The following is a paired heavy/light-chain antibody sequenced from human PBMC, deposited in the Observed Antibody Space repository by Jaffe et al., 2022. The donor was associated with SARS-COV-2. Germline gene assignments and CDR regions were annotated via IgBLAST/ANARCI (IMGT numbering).Heavy chain of an antibody. CDR2: INPNSGGT. CDR1: GYTFTGYY. Sequence: QVQLVQSGAEVKKPGASVKVSCKASGYTFTGYYMHWVRQAPGQGLEWMGWINPNSGGTNYAQKFQGRVTMTRDTSISTAYMELSRLRSDDTAVYYCARAGPGPLTGDDYGDSGDYWGQGTLVTVSS. J-gene: IGHJ4*02. D-gene: IGHD4-17*01. V-gene: IGHV1-2*02. CDR3: ARAGPGPLTGDDYGDSGDY.
Light chain of an antibody. CDR3: QQRSNWSWT. CDR1: QSVSSY. Sequence: EIVLTQSPATLSLSPGERATLSCRASQSVSSYLAWYQQKPGQAPRLLIYDASNRATGIPARFSGSGSGTDFTLTISSLEPEDFAVYYCQQRSNWSWTFGQGTKVEIK. V-gene: IGKV3-11*01. CDR2: DAS. J-gene: IGKJ1*01.